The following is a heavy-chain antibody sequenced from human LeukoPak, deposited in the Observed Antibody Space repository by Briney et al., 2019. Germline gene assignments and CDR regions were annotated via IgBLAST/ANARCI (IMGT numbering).Heavy chain of an antibody. Sequence: GESLKISCKASGYSFTSYWIGWVRQMPGKGLEWMGIVYPLDSDTKYSPSFQGQVTISADKSISTAYLQWTSLQASDTAMYYCAKLRWPQGDRSSFDFWGQGTLVTVSS. D-gene: IGHD6-6*01. CDR3: AKLRWPQGDRSSFDF. CDR2: VYPLDSDT. CDR1: GYSFTSYW. V-gene: IGHV5-51*01. J-gene: IGHJ4*02.